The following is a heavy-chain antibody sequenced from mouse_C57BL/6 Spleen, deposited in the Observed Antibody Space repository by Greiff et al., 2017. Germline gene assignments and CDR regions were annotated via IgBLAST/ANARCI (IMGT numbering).Heavy chain of an antibody. J-gene: IGHJ3*01. D-gene: IGHD3-2*02. CDR2: IHPNSGST. V-gene: IGHV1-64*01. Sequence: QVQLQQPGAELVKPGASVMLSCKASGYTFTSYWMHWVKQRPGQGLEWIGMIHPNSGSTNYNEKFKSKATLTVDKSSSTAYMKLSSLTSEDSAVYYCARGRGGQLRLAYAYWDQGTLVTVSA. CDR3: ARGRGGQLRLAYAY. CDR1: GYTFTSYW.